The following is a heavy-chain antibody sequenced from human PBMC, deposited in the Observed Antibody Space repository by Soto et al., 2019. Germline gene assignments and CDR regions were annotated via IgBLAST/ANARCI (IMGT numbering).Heavy chain of an antibody. V-gene: IGHV1-8*01. Sequence: QVQPVQSGAEVKKPGASVKVSCKASGYTFTSYDSNWVRQATGQGLEWMGCMNPNSGNTGYAQKFQGRVTMTMTTSISAAYMELSSLRSEDTALYYCARNAGVGMFPDNWFDHWGKGTLVTVSS. CDR1: GYTFTSYD. D-gene: IGHD6-19*01. CDR3: ARNAGVGMFPDNWFDH. CDR2: MNPNSGNT. J-gene: IGHJ5*02.